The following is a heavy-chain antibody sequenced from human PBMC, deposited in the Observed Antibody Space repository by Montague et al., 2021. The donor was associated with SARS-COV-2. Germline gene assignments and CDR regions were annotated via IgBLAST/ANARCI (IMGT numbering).Heavy chain of an antibody. CDR1: GYSFTTYW. D-gene: IGHD6-25*01. V-gene: IGHV5-51*01. CDR2: INPGDTDV. Sequence: QSVAEVKTPGESLKISCQGSGYSFTTYWTAWVRQVPGKGLDWVGIINPGDTDVRYSPPFQGQVTISVDRSTSTCYLQWTSLKTSDSGIYYCARHRAAGGNYYYGMDVWGQGTTVTVSS. J-gene: IGHJ6*02. CDR3: ARHRAAGGNYYYGMDV.